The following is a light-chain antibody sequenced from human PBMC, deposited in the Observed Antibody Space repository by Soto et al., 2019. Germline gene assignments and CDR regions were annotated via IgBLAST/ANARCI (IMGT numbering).Light chain of an antibody. J-gene: IGKJ2*01. CDR3: QQYDNLPRYT. V-gene: IGKV1-33*01. CDR1: QDIRNY. Sequence: DIQMTQSPSSLSASVGDRITITCQASQDIRNYLNWYQQKPGKAPSLLIYDASNLEAGVPSRFIGGGSGTNFTFTISSLQPEDIATYYSQQYDNLPRYTFGQGTRLEI. CDR2: DAS.